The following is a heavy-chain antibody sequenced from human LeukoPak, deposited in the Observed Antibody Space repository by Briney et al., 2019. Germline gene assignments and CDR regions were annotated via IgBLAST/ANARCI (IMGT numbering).Heavy chain of an antibody. CDR2: IYYSGST. D-gene: IGHD2-21*01. CDR3: ARGGGLWSYYYYMDV. J-gene: IGHJ6*03. Sequence: SETLSLTCTVSGGSISSYYWSWIRQPPGKGLEWIGYIYYSGSTNYNPSLKSRGTISVDTSKNQFSLKLSSVTAADTAVYYCARGGGLWSYYYYMDVWGRGTTVTVSS. V-gene: IGHV4-59*01. CDR1: GGSISSYY.